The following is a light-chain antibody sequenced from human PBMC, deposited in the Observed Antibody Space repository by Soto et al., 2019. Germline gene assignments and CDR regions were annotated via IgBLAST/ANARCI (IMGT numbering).Light chain of an antibody. Sequence: DIHMTQAPSTLSSSLGDRVTITFLASQIISSWLAWYQQKPGKAPKLLIYKASSLESGVPSRFSGSGSGTEFTLTISSLQPDDFATYYCQQYNSYSRTFGQGTKVDIK. V-gene: IGKV1-5*03. CDR3: QQYNSYSRT. CDR2: KAS. J-gene: IGKJ1*01. CDR1: QIISSW.